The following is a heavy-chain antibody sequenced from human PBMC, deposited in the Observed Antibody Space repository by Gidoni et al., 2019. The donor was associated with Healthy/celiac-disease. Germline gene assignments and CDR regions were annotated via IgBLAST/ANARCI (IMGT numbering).Heavy chain of an antibody. CDR1: GYTFTGYY. CDR3: ARGTFWSGYTYYYYGMDV. J-gene: IGHJ6*02. CDR2: INPNSGGT. Sequence: QVQLVQSGAEVKKPGASVKVSCKASGYTFTGYYMHWVRQAPGQGLEWMGWINPNSGGTNYAQKFQGRVTMTRDTSISTAYMELSRLRSDDTAVYYCARGTFWSGYTYYYYGMDVWGQGTTVTVSS. D-gene: IGHD3-3*01. V-gene: IGHV1-2*02.